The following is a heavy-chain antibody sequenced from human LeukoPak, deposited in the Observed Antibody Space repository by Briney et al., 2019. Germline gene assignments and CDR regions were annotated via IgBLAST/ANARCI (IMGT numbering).Heavy chain of an antibody. CDR2: IYSSGRT. V-gene: IGHV4-4*07. J-gene: IGHJ5*02. CDR3: ARDLPSYYFDSGNMFDP. Sequence: SETLSLTCTVSGGSISNFYWSWIRQPAGKGLEWIGRIYSSGRTNYNSPLKSRVAMSIDTSNNQFSLKLSSVTAADTAVYYCARDLPSYYFDSGNMFDPWGQGTLVTVSS. D-gene: IGHD3-10*01. CDR1: GGSISNFY.